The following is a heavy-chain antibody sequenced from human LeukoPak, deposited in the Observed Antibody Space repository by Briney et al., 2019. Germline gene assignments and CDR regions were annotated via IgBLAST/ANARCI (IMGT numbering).Heavy chain of an antibody. D-gene: IGHD3-3*01. CDR2: IKSKNDGGTT. J-gene: IGHJ4*02. CDR3: TTVRSRAWYYDFWSGYPADDY. CDR1: GFTFSNAW. Sequence: PGGSLRLSCAASGFTFSNAWMNWVRQAPGKWLEWVGRIKSKNDGGTTDYAAPVKGRFTIPRDDSKNTLYLQMNSLKTEDTAVYYCTTVRSRAWYYDFWSGYPADDYWGQGTLVTVSS. V-gene: IGHV3-15*07.